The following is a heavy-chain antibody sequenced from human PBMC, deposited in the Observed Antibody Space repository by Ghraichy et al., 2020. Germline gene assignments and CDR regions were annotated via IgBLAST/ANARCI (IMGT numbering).Heavy chain of an antibody. J-gene: IGHJ6*02. V-gene: IGHV3-48*02. D-gene: IGHD4-23*01. CDR1: GFTFGDYN. Sequence: GGSLRLSCVGSGFTFGDYNLNWVRQSPGKGLEWISYISTSSRSIFYADSVKGRFTISRDNAQNSLFLQMKSLRDEDTAVYYCARASRVVRFYYYDGMDVWGQETTVTVSS. CDR2: ISTSSRSI. CDR3: ARASRVVRFYYYDGMDV.